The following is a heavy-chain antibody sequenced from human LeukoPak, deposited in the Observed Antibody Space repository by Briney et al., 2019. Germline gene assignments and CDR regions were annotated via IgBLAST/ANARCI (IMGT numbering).Heavy chain of an antibody. Sequence: GGSLRLSCAASGFTFSSYSMNWVRQAPGKGLEWVSSISSSSSYIYYADSVKGRFTISRDNAKNSLHLQMNSLRAEDTAVYYCARDAHSSGWYLAYWGQGTLVTVSS. CDR1: GFTFSSYS. V-gene: IGHV3-21*01. J-gene: IGHJ4*02. D-gene: IGHD6-19*01. CDR3: ARDAHSSGWYLAY. CDR2: ISSSSSYI.